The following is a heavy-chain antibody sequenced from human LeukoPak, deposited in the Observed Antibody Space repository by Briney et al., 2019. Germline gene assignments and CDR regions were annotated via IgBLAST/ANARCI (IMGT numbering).Heavy chain of an antibody. CDR1: GYTFTSYD. CDR3: ARERGNSLYYFDY. J-gene: IGHJ4*02. Sequence: GASVKVSCKASGYTFTSYDINWVRQATGQGLEWMGWMNPNSGNTGYAQKFQGRVTMTRDTSISTAYMELSSLRSDDTAFFYCARERGNSLYYFDYWGQGTLVTVSS. CDR2: MNPNSGNT. D-gene: IGHD3-10*01. V-gene: IGHV1-8*01.